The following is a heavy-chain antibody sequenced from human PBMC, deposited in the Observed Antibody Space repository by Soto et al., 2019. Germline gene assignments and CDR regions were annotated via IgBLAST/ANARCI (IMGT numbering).Heavy chain of an antibody. CDR1: GGSISSGDYY. J-gene: IGHJ5*02. CDR3: AREGGLAYCGGDCLYNWFDP. D-gene: IGHD2-21*02. Sequence: SETLSLTCTVSGGSISSGDYYWSWVRQHPGKGLEWIGYRSYSGSTYYNPSLKSRVTIVVDTSRNQFSLRLSSVTAADTAVYYCAREGGLAYCGGDCLYNWFDPWGQGTLVTVST. V-gene: IGHV4-31*02. CDR2: RSYSGST.